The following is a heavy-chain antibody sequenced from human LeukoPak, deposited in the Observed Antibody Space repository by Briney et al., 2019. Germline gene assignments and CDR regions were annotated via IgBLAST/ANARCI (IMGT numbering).Heavy chain of an antibody. Sequence: ASVKVSCKASGYTFTNHGISWVRQAPGQGLEWMGWISTYNGNTNYAQKLQGRVTMTTDTSTSTAYMELRSLRSDDTAVYYCARNTGKEYSRWFDPWGQGTLVTVSS. CDR2: ISTYNGNT. CDR3: ARNTGKEYSRWFDP. D-gene: IGHD4-11*01. CDR1: GYTFTNHG. V-gene: IGHV1-18*01. J-gene: IGHJ5*02.